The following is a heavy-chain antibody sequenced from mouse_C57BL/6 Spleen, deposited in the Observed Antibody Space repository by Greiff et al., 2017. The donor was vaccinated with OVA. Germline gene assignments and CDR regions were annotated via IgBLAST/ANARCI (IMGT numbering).Heavy chain of an antibody. D-gene: IGHD1-1*01. CDR1: GYTFTSYW. CDR3: ARSLYGSSYAY. V-gene: IGHV1-64*01. Sequence: QVQLQQPGAELVKPGASVKLSCKASGYTFTSYWMHWVKQRPGQGLEWIGMIHPNSGSTNYNEKFKSKATLTVDNASSTAYLQLRRLTSEDSAVSYCARSLYGSSYAYWGQGTLLTVSS. J-gene: IGHJ2*01. CDR2: IHPNSGST.